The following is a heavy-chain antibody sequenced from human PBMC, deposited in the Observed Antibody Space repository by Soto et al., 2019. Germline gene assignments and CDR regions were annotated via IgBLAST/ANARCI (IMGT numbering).Heavy chain of an antibody. CDR3: AREHSFGLDY. V-gene: IGHV3-7*04. Sequence: EVQLVESGGGLVQPGGSLRLSCEASGFSFSGSWMTWVRQAPGRGLEWLAKINPDGSGEYYVDSVKGRVTISRDNARSSLFFQMHSLRDEDTAVYFCAREHSFGLDYWGQGTLVTVSS. CDR1: GFSFSGSW. D-gene: IGHD2-15*01. CDR2: INPDGSGE. J-gene: IGHJ4*02.